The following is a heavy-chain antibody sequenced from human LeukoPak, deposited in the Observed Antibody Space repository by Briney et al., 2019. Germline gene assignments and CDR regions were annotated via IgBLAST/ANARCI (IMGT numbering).Heavy chain of an antibody. D-gene: IGHD3-10*01. CDR3: ARDPGFYGSGSRGAFDI. J-gene: IGHJ3*02. CDR2: INPSGGST. Sequence: ASVKVSCKASGYTFTSYYMHWVRQAPGQGLEWMGIINPSGGSTSYAQKFQGRVTMTRDMSTSTVYMELSSLRSEDTAVYFCARDPGFYGSGSRGAFDIWGQGTMVIVSS. CDR1: GYTFTSYY. V-gene: IGHV1-46*01.